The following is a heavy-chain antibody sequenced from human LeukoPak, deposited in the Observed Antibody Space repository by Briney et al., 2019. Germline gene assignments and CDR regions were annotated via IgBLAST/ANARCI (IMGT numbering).Heavy chain of an antibody. Sequence: TSETLSLTCTVSNYSISRSYHWGWIRQPPGKGLEWIGNIYHSGSAFYNPSLKSRVTMSVDTSKNQFSLKLTSVTAADTAVYYCAKDPVYLPIDSWGQGTLVTVSS. CDR3: AKDPVYLPIDS. V-gene: IGHV4-38-2*02. CDR2: IYHSGSA. CDR1: NYSISRSYH. J-gene: IGHJ4*02. D-gene: IGHD5/OR15-5a*01.